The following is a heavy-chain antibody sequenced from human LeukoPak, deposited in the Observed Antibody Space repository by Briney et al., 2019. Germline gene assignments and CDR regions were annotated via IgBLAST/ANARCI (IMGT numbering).Heavy chain of an antibody. Sequence: GGSLRLSCAASGLSFSFYAMSWVRQAPGKGLEWVPSISGGGAGTYYADSVRGRFTISRDNSKNTLYLQMNSLRAEDTALYYCAKDFVRYNIQFDYWGQGALVTVSS. CDR2: ISGGGAGT. V-gene: IGHV3-23*01. D-gene: IGHD1-1*01. CDR1: GLSFSFYA. CDR3: AKDFVRYNIQFDY. J-gene: IGHJ4*02.